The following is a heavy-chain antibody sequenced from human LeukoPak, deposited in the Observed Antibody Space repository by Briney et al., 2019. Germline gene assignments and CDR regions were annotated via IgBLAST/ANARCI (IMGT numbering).Heavy chain of an antibody. V-gene: IGHV3-7*01. CDR3: ARDALYSGYDTINYYYYYGMDV. Sequence: GGSLRLSCAASGFTVSSNYMSWVRQAPGKGLEWVANIKQDGSEKYYVDSVKGRFTISRDNAKNSLYLQMNSLRAEDTAVYYCARDALYSGYDTINYYYYYGMDVWGQGTTVTVSS. CDR2: IKQDGSEK. J-gene: IGHJ6*02. CDR1: GFTVSSNY. D-gene: IGHD5-12*01.